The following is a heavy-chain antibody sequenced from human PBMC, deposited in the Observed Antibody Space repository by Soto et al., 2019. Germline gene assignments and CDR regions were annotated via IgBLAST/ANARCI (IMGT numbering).Heavy chain of an antibody. J-gene: IGHJ5*02. V-gene: IGHV4-34*01. CDR2: INHSGST. Sequence: PSETLSLTCAVYGGSFSGYYWSWIRQPPGKGLEWIGEINHSGSTNYNPSLKSRVTISVDTSKNQFSLKPSSVTAADTAVYYCARVSGMAAAVTYNWFDPWGQGTLVTVSS. CDR3: ARVSGMAAAVTYNWFDP. CDR1: GGSFSGYY. D-gene: IGHD6-13*01.